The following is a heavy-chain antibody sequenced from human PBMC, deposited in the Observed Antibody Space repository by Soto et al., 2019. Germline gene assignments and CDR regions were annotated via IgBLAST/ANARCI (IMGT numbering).Heavy chain of an antibody. CDR2: IKSKTDGGTT. D-gene: IGHD6-19*01. Sequence: EVQLVESGGGLVKPGGSLRLSCAASGFTFSNVWMNWVRQAPGKGLEWVGRIKSKTDGGTTDYAAHVKGRFTISRDDSKHTLYLQMNSLKTEYTAGYYCPPLALKYSSGWYEFSDWGQGTLVTVSS. V-gene: IGHV3-15*07. CDR1: GFTFSNVW. J-gene: IGHJ4*02. CDR3: PPLALKYSSGWYEFSD.